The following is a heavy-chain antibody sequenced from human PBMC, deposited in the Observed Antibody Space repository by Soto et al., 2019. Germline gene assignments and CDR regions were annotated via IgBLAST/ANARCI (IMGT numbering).Heavy chain of an antibody. V-gene: IGHV4-39*01. J-gene: IGHJ3*02. D-gene: IGHD3-22*01. CDR2: IYYSGST. Sequence: PSETLSLTCTVSGGSISSSSYYWGWIRQPPGKGLEWIGSIYYSGSTYYNPSLKSRVTISVDTSKNQSSLKLSSVTAADTAVYYCARRGTYYYDSSGYRNDAFDIWGQGTMVTVSS. CDR1: GGSISSSSYY. CDR3: ARRGTYYYDSSGYRNDAFDI.